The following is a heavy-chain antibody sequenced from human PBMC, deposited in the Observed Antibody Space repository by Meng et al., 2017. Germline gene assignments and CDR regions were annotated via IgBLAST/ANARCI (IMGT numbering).Heavy chain of an antibody. CDR3: ATRGNPYLNC. CDR2: INVYSGIT. Sequence: QGHVGKFGAVVKKPGASGKVSCDTSGYTLSSDGFAWVRQTPEQGLEWLGWINVYSGITNYAQKFQGRVTMTTDTSTRTGYMELTSLTSDDTATYYCATRGNPYLNCWGQGTLVTVSS. CDR1: GYTLSSDG. V-gene: IGHV1-18*01. J-gene: IGHJ4*02.